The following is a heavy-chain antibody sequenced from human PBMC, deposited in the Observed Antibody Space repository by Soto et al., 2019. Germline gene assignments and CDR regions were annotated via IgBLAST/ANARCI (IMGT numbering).Heavy chain of an antibody. CDR1: GGTFSSYA. D-gene: IGHD2-8*01. CDR2: IIPIFGTA. Sequence: SVKVSCKASGGTFSSYAISWVRQAPGQGLEWMGGIIPIFGTANYAQKFQGRVTITADESTSTAYMELSSLRSEDTAVYYCATLGAVLMVYATHKTVFDYWGQGTLVTVSS. V-gene: IGHV1-69*13. J-gene: IGHJ4*02. CDR3: ATLGAVLMVYATHKTVFDY.